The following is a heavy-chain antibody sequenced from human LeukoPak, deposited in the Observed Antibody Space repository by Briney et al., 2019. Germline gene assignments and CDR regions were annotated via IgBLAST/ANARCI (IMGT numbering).Heavy chain of an antibody. V-gene: IGHV3-23*01. D-gene: IGHD6-13*01. CDR3: ARDWYDY. CDR2: IGGSGSYT. J-gene: IGHJ4*02. Sequence: GGSLRLSCAASGFAFSTYAMIWVRQAPGKGLEWVSVIGGSGSYTYYADSVKGRFTISRDNSKDTLYLQMNSLRAEDTAVYYCARDWYDYWGQGTLVTVSS. CDR1: GFAFSTYA.